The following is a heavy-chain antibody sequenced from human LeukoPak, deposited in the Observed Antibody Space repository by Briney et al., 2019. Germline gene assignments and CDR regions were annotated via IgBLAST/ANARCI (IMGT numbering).Heavy chain of an antibody. D-gene: IGHD4-17*01. J-gene: IGHJ6*03. CDR2: ISSSGSTI. V-gene: IGHV3-11*04. CDR1: GFKFSDYY. CDR3: ARNRGDYDYYYYYMDV. Sequence: GGSLRLSCAASGFKFSDYYMSWIRQAPGKGLEWVSYISSSGSTIYYADSVKGRFTISRDNAKNSLYLQMNSLRAEDTAVYYCARNRGDYDYYYYYMDVWGKGTTVTVSS.